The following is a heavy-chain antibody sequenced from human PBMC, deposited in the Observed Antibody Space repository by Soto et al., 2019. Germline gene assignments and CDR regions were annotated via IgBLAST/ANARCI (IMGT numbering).Heavy chain of an antibody. V-gene: IGHV4-59*01. D-gene: IGHD2-21*02. Sequence: SETLSLTSTVSGGYISSYYWSWIRKPPGKGLQWIGYVYYSGSTNYSPSLKSRVTISVDTSKNQFSLKLSSVTAADTAVYYCARHIVVVTATTEDYFYNGMDVWGRGTTVTVSS. CDR2: VYYSGST. CDR1: GGYISSYY. J-gene: IGHJ6*02. CDR3: ARHIVVVTATTEDYFYNGMDV.